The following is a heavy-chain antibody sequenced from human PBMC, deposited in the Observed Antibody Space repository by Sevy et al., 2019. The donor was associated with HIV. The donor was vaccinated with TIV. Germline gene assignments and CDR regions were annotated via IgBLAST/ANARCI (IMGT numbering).Heavy chain of an antibody. V-gene: IGHV4-59*01. D-gene: IGHD6-13*01. CDR3: AREIRGYSSS. CDR1: GGSISSYY. J-gene: IGHJ4*02. CDR2: IYYSGST. Sequence: SETLSLTCTVSGGSISSYYWSWIRQPPGKGLEWIGYIYYSGSTNYNPSLKSRVTISVDTSKNQSSLKLSSVTAADTAVYYCAREIRGYSSSWGQGTLVTVSS.